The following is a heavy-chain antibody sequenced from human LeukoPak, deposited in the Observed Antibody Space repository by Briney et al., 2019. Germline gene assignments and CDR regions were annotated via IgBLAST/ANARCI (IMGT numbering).Heavy chain of an antibody. J-gene: IGHJ5*02. CDR3: VKDRYSSSWYGGTNWFDP. CDR1: GFTFSSYA. CDR2: ISSNGGST. V-gene: IGHV3-64D*06. Sequence: GGSLRLSCSASGFTFSSYAMHWVRQAPGKGLEYVSAISSNGGSTYYADSVKGRFTISRDNSKNTLYLQMSSLRAEDTAVYYCVKDRYSSSWYGGTNWFDPWGQGTLVTVSS. D-gene: IGHD6-13*01.